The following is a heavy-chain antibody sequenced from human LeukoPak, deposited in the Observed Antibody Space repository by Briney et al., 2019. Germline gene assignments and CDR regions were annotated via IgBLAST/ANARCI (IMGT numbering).Heavy chain of an antibody. Sequence: SETLSLTCTVSGGSISSGGYYWSWISQPPGKGLEWIGEINHSGSTNYNPSLKSRVTISVDTSKNQFSLKLSSVTAADTAVYYCARRCTNGVCDYWGQGTLVTVSS. CDR3: ARRCTNGVCDY. CDR1: GGSISSGGYY. D-gene: IGHD2-8*01. V-gene: IGHV4-39*07. CDR2: INHSGST. J-gene: IGHJ4*02.